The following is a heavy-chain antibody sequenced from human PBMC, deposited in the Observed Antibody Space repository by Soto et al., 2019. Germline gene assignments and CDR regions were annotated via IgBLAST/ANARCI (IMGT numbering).Heavy chain of an antibody. CDR3: EKEGIPRYCVGGGCYSIQAD. J-gene: IGHJ4*02. V-gene: IGHV3-30*18. D-gene: IGHD2-15*01. CDR2: ISYDGNNE. Sequence: QVQLVESGGGVVQPGRSLRLSCAGSGFTFSGFGMHWVRQAPGKGLEWVAVISYDGNNEYYADSVKGRFTISRDNSKNTLYLQMNSLRAEDTAVYYCEKEGIPRYCVGGGCYSIQADWGQGTPVTVSS. CDR1: GFTFSGFG.